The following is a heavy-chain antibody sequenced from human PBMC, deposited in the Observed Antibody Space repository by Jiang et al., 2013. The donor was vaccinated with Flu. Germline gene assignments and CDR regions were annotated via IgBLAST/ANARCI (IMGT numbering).Heavy chain of an antibody. CDR1: NSSVSSGHY. CDR3: ARHGGILAPGDWFDP. CDR2: VFHTGST. V-gene: IGHV4-38-2*01. J-gene: IGHJ5*02. D-gene: IGHD3-16*01. Sequence: GSGLVKPAETLSLTCFVSNSSVSSGHYWGWIRQPPGKGLEWIGSVFHTGSTYLNPSLKSRVTLSVDTSKNQFSLKLTSVTAADTAVYYCARHGGILAPGDWFDPWGQGALVTVSS.